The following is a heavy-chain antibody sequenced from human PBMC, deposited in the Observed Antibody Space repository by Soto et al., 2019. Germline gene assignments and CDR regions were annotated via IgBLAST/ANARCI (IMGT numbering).Heavy chain of an antibody. V-gene: IGHV4-34*01. D-gene: IGHD2-2*01. Sequence: SETLSLTCAVYGGSFSGYYWSWIRQPPGKGLEWIGDINHSGSTNYNPSLKSRVTISVDTSKNQFSLKLSSVTAADTAVYYCARDPVVVVPAAMLSAHPAWGQGTMVTVSS. CDR2: INHSGST. CDR1: GGSFSGYY. J-gene: IGHJ3*01. CDR3: ARDPVVVVPAAMLSAHPA.